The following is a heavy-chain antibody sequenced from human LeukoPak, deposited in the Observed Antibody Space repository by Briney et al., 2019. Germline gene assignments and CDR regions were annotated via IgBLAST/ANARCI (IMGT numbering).Heavy chain of an antibody. V-gene: IGHV3-72*01. CDR1: GFTFSDHY. J-gene: IGHJ4*02. CDR3: ARVMEYSYDF. CDR2: ATNKANSYTT. D-gene: IGHD6-6*01. Sequence: GGSLRLSCAASGFTFSDHYMDWVRQAPGKGLEWVGRATNKANSYTTEYAASVKGRFTTSRDDSRNSLYLQMNNLKTEDTAVYYCARVMEYSYDFWGQGTLVTVSS.